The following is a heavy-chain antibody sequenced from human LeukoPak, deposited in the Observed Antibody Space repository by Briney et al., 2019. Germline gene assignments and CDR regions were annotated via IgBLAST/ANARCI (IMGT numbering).Heavy chain of an antibody. Sequence: GATVKLSCDASGYTFTGCYMHWAREAPGQGLEWMGWINPNSGGTNYAQKFQGRVTMTRDTSISTAYMELSRLRSDDAAVYYCARETQQQLVARVGWFDPWGQGTLVTVSS. CDR3: ARETQQQLVARVGWFDP. J-gene: IGHJ5*02. D-gene: IGHD6-13*01. CDR2: INPNSGGT. V-gene: IGHV1-2*02. CDR1: GYTFTGCY.